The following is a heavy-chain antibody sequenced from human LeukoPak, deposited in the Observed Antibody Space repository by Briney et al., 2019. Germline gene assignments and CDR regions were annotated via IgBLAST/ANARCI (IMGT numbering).Heavy chain of an antibody. CDR3: SSSAAVTLLFY. CDR2: IQSKADGGTT. D-gene: IGHD2-15*01. CDR1: GFTFSNAW. Sequence: GGALRLSCAASGFTFSNAWMSWVRQAPGKGLEWVGRIQSKADGGTTDYAAPVKGRFTISRDDSKSTLYLQLNSLKTEDTAVYYCSSSAAVTLLFYWGRGTLVTVSS. V-gene: IGHV3-15*01. J-gene: IGHJ4*02.